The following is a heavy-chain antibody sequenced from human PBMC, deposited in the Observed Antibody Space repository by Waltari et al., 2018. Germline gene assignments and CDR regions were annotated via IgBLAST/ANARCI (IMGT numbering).Heavy chain of an antibody. Sequence: QVQLVQSGAEVKKPGSSVKVSCKASGDTFSSYSVTWVRQAPGQGREWMGGIKPIFGTPNSAQKFQGRVRITADGATSTAYMELSSLTSDDTAVYYCARETSGWKSFDYWGQGTLVTVSS. D-gene: IGHD6-19*01. J-gene: IGHJ4*02. V-gene: IGHV1-69*01. CDR2: IKPIFGTP. CDR1: GDTFSSYS. CDR3: ARETSGWKSFDY.